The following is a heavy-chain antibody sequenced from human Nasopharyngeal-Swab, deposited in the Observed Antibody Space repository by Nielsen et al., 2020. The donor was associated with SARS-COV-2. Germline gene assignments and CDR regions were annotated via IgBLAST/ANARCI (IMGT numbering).Heavy chain of an antibody. J-gene: IGHJ6*03. Sequence: ASVKVSCKASGYTFTSYAMHWVRQAPGQRLEWMGWINAGNGNTKYSQKFQGRVTITRDTSASTAYMELSSLRSDDTAVYYCARNSQPGGALHIVVVPDYYYMDVWGKGTTVTVSS. V-gene: IGHV1-3*01. CDR2: INAGNGNT. CDR3: ARNSQPGGALHIVVVPDYYYMDV. CDR1: GYTFTSYA. D-gene: IGHD2-2*01.